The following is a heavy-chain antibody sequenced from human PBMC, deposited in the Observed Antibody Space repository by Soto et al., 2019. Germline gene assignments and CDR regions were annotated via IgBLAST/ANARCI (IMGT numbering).Heavy chain of an antibody. CDR1: GGSISSGGYY. CDR3: ATVYSSSWSLYFFDY. J-gene: IGHJ4*02. Sequence: QVQLQESGPGLVKPSQTLSLTCTVSGGSISSGGYYWSWIRQHPAKGLEWIGYIYYSGLTYYNPSLRCRVTISGHTSKNESSLKLSSVSAADTVVYYCATVYSSSWSLYFFDYRGPGTLVTVSS. CDR2: IYYSGLT. D-gene: IGHD6-13*01. V-gene: IGHV4-31*03.